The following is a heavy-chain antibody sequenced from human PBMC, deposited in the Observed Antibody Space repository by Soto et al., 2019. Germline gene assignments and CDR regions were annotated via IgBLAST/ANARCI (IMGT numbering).Heavy chain of an antibody. CDR2: ITSSSTTI. CDR1: GFTFNTYS. V-gene: IGHV3-48*02. CDR3: ARDNGLAGSFDP. Sequence: GGSLRLSCAASGFTFNTYSMNWVRQAPGKGPEWISYITSSSTTIYYADSVKGRFTISRDNAKNSLYLQMNSLRDEDTAVYYCARDNGLAGSFDPWGQGTLVTVSS. J-gene: IGHJ5*02. D-gene: IGHD6-13*01.